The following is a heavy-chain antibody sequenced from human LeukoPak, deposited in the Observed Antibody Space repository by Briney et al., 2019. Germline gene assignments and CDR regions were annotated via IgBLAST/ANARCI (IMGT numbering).Heavy chain of an antibody. CDR1: GFTFSSYW. J-gene: IGHJ4*02. Sequence: GGSLRLSCGASGFTFSSYWMHWVRQAPGKGLVWISRINSDGSTTSYADSVKGRFTISRDNARNTLYLQMNSLRAEDTAVYYCARGNYYGQDYWGQGTLVTVSS. V-gene: IGHV3-74*01. CDR3: ARGNYYGQDY. D-gene: IGHD3-10*01. CDR2: INSDGSTT.